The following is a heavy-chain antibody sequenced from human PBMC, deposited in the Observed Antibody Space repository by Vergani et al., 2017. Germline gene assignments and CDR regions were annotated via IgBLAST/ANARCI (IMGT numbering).Heavy chain of an antibody. Sequence: EVQLVESGGGLVQPGGSLRLSCAASGFTVSSNYMSWVRQAPGKGLEWVSVIYSGGSTYYADSVKDRFTISRDNSKNTLYLQMNSLRAEDTAVYYCARDIVVVPADTYGMDVWGQGTTVTVSS. D-gene: IGHD2-2*01. CDR2: IYSGGST. V-gene: IGHV3-66*02. CDR1: GFTVSSNY. CDR3: ARDIVVVPADTYGMDV. J-gene: IGHJ6*02.